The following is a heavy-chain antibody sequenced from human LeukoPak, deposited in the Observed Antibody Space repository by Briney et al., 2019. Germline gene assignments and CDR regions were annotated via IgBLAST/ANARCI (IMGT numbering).Heavy chain of an antibody. CDR3: ARGLSYSYYYMDV. J-gene: IGHJ6*03. D-gene: IGHD6-19*01. V-gene: IGHV4-59*01. CDR2: IYYTGST. CDR1: GGSISNYY. Sequence: PSETLSLTCSVSGGSISNYYWSWIRQPPGMGLEWIGYIYYTGSTNYNPSLKSRVTISVDTSKNQFSLKLSSVTAADTAVYSCARGLSYSYYYMDVWGKGTTVTISS.